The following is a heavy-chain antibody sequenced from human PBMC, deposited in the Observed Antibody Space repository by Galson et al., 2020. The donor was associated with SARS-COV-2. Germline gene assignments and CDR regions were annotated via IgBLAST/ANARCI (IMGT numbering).Heavy chain of an antibody. CDR3: ARDEKKPGAFDY. D-gene: IGHD2-2*01. Sequence: SETLSLTCTVSGGSISSGGYYWSWIRQHPGKGLEWIGYIYYSGSTYYNPSLKSRVTISVDTSKNQFSLKLSSVTAADTAVYYCARDEKKPGAFDYWGQGTLVTVAS. V-gene: IGHV4-31*03. CDR2: IYYSGST. CDR1: GGSISSGGYY. J-gene: IGHJ4*02.